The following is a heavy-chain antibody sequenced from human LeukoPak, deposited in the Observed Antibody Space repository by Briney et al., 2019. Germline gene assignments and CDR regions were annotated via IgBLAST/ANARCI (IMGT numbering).Heavy chain of an antibody. D-gene: IGHD6-19*01. J-gene: IGHJ4*02. CDR3: AGGKAVGVLGD. Sequence: PSETLSLTCAVYGGSFSGYYWSWIRQPPGKGLEWIGEINHSGSTNYNPSLKSRVTISVDTSKNQFSLKLSSVTAADTAVYYCAGGKAVGVLGDWGQGTLVTVSS. CDR1: GGSFSGYY. V-gene: IGHV4-34*01. CDR2: INHSGST.